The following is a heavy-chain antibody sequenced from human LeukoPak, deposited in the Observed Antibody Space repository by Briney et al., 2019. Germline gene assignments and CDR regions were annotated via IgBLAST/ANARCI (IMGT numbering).Heavy chain of an antibody. Sequence: GGSLRLSCAASGFTFSSYSMNWVRQAPGKGLEWASSISSSSSYIYYADSVKGRLTISRDNAKNSLYLQMNSLRAEDTAVYYCARGQQQLVPSDYWGQGTLVTVSS. J-gene: IGHJ4*02. CDR3: ARGQQQLVPSDY. D-gene: IGHD6-13*01. CDR1: GFTFSSYS. V-gene: IGHV3-21*01. CDR2: ISSSSSYI.